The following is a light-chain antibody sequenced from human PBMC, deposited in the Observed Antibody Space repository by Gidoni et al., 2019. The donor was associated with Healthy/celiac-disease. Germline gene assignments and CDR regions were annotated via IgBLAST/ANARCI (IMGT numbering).Light chain of an antibody. V-gene: IGKV4-1*01. J-gene: IGKJ1*01. CDR3: QQYYSTPPT. Sequence: DIVMTQSPDSLAVSLGERATINCKSSQSVLYSSNNKNNLAWYQQKPGQPPKLLIYWASTRESGVPDRFSGSGSGTDFTLTISSLQAEDVAVYYCQQYYSTPPTFXQXTKVEIK. CDR1: QSVLYSSNNKNN. CDR2: WAS.